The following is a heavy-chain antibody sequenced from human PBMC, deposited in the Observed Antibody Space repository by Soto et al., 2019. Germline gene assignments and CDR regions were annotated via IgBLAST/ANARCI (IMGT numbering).Heavy chain of an antibody. Sequence: QVQLQESGPGPVKPSQTLSLTSTVSGGSISSGSYYWSWIRQHPGKGLEWIGYIYYSGSTYYNPSLKSRVTISVDTSKNQFSLKLSSVTAADTAVYYCAGGSGYDWSDYWGQGTLVTVSS. V-gene: IGHV4-31*03. J-gene: IGHJ4*02. CDR3: AGGSGYDWSDY. CDR1: GGSISSGSYY. D-gene: IGHD5-12*01. CDR2: IYYSGST.